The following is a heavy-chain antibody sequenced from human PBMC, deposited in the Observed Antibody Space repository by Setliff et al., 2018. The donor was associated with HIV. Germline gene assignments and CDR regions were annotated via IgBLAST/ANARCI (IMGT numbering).Heavy chain of an antibody. J-gene: IGHJ4*02. D-gene: IGHD5-12*01. V-gene: IGHV1-3*03. Sequence: ASVKVSCKPSGYTFTTYSMHWVRQAPGQSLEWMGWINVGNGNTRYSREFEGRVTITRDTSASTVHLELTSLRSEDMAVYYCARGSKRWLQFDFFDYWGQGTLVTVSS. CDR2: INVGNGNT. CDR1: GYTFTTYS. CDR3: ARGSKRWLQFDFFDY.